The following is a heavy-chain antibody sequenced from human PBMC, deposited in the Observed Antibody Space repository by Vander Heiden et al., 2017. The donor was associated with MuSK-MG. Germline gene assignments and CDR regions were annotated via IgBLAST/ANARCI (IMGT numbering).Heavy chain of an antibody. J-gene: IGHJ6*02. Sequence: QVQLQQWGAGLLKPSETLSLTCAVYGGSFSGYYWRWIRQPPGKGLEWIGEINHSGSTNYNPSLKRRVTISVDTSKNQFSLKLSSVTAADTAVYYCAPLYYYDSGSYSYYYGMDVWGQGTTVTVSS. D-gene: IGHD3-10*01. V-gene: IGHV4-34*01. CDR2: INHSGST. CDR3: APLYYYDSGSYSYYYGMDV. CDR1: GGSFSGYY.